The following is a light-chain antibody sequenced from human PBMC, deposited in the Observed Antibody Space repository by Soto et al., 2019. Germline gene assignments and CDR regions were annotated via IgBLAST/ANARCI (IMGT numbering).Light chain of an antibody. Sequence: DIQMTQSPPSLSAFVGDRVTITCRASQGINTWIAWYQQKPEKAPTSLIYDASSLESGVPSRFSGSGSGTDFTLTISSLQPEDVATYYCQQYSTYPLTFGGGTKVEI. CDR3: QQYSTYPLT. J-gene: IGKJ4*01. CDR1: QGINTW. CDR2: DAS. V-gene: IGKV1D-16*01.